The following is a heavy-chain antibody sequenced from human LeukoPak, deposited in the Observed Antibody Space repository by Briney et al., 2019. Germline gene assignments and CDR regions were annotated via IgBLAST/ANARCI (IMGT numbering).Heavy chain of an antibody. CDR3: ARGGSYLSAFDI. J-gene: IGHJ3*02. V-gene: IGHV3-30*03. CDR1: GFTFSTYS. CDR2: ISYHGTNK. D-gene: IGHD1-26*01. Sequence: GGSLRLSCAASGFTFSTYSMNWVRQAPGKGLEWVAVISYHGTNKYYADSVKGRFTISRDNSKNTLYLQMNSLRAEDTAVYYCARGGSYLSAFDIWGQGTMVTVSS.